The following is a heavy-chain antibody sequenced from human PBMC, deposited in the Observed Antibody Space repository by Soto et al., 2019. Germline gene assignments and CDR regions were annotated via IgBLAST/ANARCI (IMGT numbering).Heavy chain of an antibody. CDR1: GYTFASYG. J-gene: IGHJ4*02. V-gene: IGHV1-18*01. CDR2: ISAYNGNT. D-gene: IGHD3-10*01. CDR3: AREISSHYYGSGSYFLAPPSAIDY. Sequence: ASVKVSCKASGYTFASYGISWVRQAPGQGLEWMGWISAYNGNTNYAQKLQGRVTMTTDTSTSTAYMELRSLRSDDTAVYYCAREISSHYYGSGSYFLAPPSAIDYWGQGTLVTVSS.